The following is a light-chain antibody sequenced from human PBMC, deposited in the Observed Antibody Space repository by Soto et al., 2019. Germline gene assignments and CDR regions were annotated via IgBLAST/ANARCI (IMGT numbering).Light chain of an antibody. Sequence: QSALAQPASVSGSPGQSITISCTGTSSDVGAYNYVSWYHQHHPGKAPELIIYDVTDRPSGVSTRFTGSKSGNTASLTISGLQPEDEGYNSCTSYTTITTVIFGGGTKMTVL. CDR2: DVT. V-gene: IGLV2-14*01. CDR1: SSDVGAYNY. CDR3: TSYTTITTVI. J-gene: IGLJ2*01.